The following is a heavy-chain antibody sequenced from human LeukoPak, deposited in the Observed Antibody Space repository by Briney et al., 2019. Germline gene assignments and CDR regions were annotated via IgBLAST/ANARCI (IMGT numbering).Heavy chain of an antibody. V-gene: IGHV4-34*01. CDR1: GGSFSGYY. D-gene: IGHD1-26*01. Sequence: SETLSLTCAVYGGSFSGYYWSWIRQPPGKGLEWIGEINHSGSTNYNPSLKSRVTISVDTSKNQFSLKLSSVTAADTAAYYCASFVGNNWFDPWGQGTLVTVSS. CDR2: INHSGST. CDR3: ASFVGNNWFDP. J-gene: IGHJ5*02.